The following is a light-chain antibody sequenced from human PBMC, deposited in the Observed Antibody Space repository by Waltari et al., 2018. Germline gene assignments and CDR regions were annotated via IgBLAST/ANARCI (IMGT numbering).Light chain of an antibody. CDR2: GTS. V-gene: IGKV3-20*01. CDR1: QSVSRA. Sequence: EIVLTQSPGTLALSPGERATLSCRASQSVSRALAWYQQKPGQAPRLLIYGTSNRATGIPDRFSGSGSGTDFSLTISRLEPEDVAVYFCQHYLRLPATFGQGTKVEIK. CDR3: QHYLRLPAT. J-gene: IGKJ1*01.